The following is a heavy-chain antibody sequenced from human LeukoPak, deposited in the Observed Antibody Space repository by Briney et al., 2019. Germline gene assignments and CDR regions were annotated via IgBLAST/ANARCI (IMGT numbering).Heavy chain of an antibody. CDR2: IYPGDSDT. D-gene: IGHD5-18*01. J-gene: IGHJ6*03. CDR1: GYRVTSYW. Sequence: KPGESLKISRKGSGYRVTSYWIGWVRQMPGKGLEWMGIIYPGDSDTGYSPSFQGQVTISADKSISTAYLQWNSLKASDTAMYYCARHTGYSNGAVHNVYMDVWGRGTTVTVSS. V-gene: IGHV5-51*01. CDR3: ARHTGYSNGAVHNVYMDV.